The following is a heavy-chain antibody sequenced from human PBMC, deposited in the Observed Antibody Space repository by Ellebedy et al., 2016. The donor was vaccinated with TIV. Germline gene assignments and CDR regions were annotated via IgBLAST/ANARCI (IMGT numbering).Heavy chain of an antibody. Sequence: ASVKVSCKGSGYSFNSYWIGWVRQMPGKGLEWMAIIYPGDSHTRYSPSFQGQVTISADKSISTAYLQWSSLKASDTAMYYCARPAYCGGDCFSNFDYWGQGTLVTVSS. CDR2: IYPGDSHT. CDR3: ARPAYCGGDCFSNFDY. CDR1: GYSFNSYW. J-gene: IGHJ4*02. V-gene: IGHV5-51*01. D-gene: IGHD2-21*02.